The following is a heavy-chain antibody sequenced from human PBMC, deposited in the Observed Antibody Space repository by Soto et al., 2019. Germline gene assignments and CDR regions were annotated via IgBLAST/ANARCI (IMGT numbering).Heavy chain of an antibody. CDR2: IYHIGST. CDR3: ARATIVAGAFDM. D-gene: IGHD2-15*01. Sequence: SETLSLTCAVSGGSISSGGYSWSWIRQPPGKGLEWIGYIYHIGSTYYNPSLKSRVTISVDRSKNQFSLKLSSVTAAGTAVYYCARATIVAGAFDMWGQGTMVTV. CDR1: GGSISSGGYS. V-gene: IGHV4-30-2*01. J-gene: IGHJ3*02.